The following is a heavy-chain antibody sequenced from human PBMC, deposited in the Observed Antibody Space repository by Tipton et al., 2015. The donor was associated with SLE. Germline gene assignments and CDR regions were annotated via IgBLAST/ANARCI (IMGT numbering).Heavy chain of an antibody. CDR3: ARRPWGGFDY. Sequence: TLSLTCTVSGGSISFYYWSWVRQSAGRGLEWVGRIYSSGDRDYNPSLRSRVTMSVDTSKNQFSLRLSSVTAADTAVYYCARRPWGGFDYWGQGTLVTVSS. D-gene: IGHD3-10*01. V-gene: IGHV4-4*07. CDR1: GGSISFYY. CDR2: IYSSGDR. J-gene: IGHJ4*02.